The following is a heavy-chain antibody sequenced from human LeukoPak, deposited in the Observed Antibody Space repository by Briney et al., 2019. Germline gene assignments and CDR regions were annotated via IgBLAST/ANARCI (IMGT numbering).Heavy chain of an antibody. CDR3: ARGTHCSSTSCYWSRYYGMDV. CDR2: IYYSGST. CDR1: GGSISSGGYY. Sequence: SQTLSLTCTVSGGSISSGGYYWSWIRQHPGKGLEWIGYIYYSGSTYYNPSLKSRVTISVDTSKNQFSLKLSSVTAADAAVYYCARGTHCSSTSCYWSRYYGMDVWGKGTTVTVSS. V-gene: IGHV4-31*03. J-gene: IGHJ6*04. D-gene: IGHD2-2*01.